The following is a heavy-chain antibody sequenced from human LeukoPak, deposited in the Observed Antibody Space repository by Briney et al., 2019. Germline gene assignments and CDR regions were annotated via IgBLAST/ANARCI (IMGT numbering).Heavy chain of an antibody. Sequence: GGSLRLSCAASGFTFSSYAMHWVRQAPGKGLEYVSAISSNGGSTYYANSVKGRFTISRDNSKNTLYLQMGSQRAEDMAVYYCARSPTSGYSYVYFDYWGQGTLVTVSS. CDR2: ISSNGGST. CDR1: GFTFSSYA. J-gene: IGHJ4*02. CDR3: ARSPTSGYSYVYFDY. V-gene: IGHV3-64*01. D-gene: IGHD5-18*01.